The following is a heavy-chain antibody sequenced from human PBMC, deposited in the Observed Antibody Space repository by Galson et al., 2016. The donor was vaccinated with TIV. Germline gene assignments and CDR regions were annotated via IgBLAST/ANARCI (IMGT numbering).Heavy chain of an antibody. CDR2: ILTGGTIM. D-gene: IGHD3-22*01. V-gene: IGHV3-11*01. J-gene: IGHJ4*02. CDR1: GFTFRDYY. CDR3: AVDADGAYYYDSGDYY. Sequence: SLRLSCAASGFTFRDYYMSWIRQAPGKGLEWISNILTGGTIMYYADSVKGRFTISRDNSKNTLSLQMNSLRAEDTAVYYCAVDADGAYYYDSGDYYWGQGTLVTVSS.